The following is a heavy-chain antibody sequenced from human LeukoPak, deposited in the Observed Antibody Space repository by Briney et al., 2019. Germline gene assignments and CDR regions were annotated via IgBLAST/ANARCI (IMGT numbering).Heavy chain of an antibody. CDR3: AKRNPGYYGMDV. CDR1: GFTFSSYT. J-gene: IGHJ6*02. D-gene: IGHD3-10*01. V-gene: IGHV3-23*01. Sequence: GGSLRLSCAASGFTFSSYTLAWVRQAPGKGLEWVSAITGSGGGTYYADSVKGRFTISRDNSKNTLYLQMNSLRAEDTAVYYCAKRNPGYYGMDVWGQGTTVTVSS. CDR2: ITGSGGGT.